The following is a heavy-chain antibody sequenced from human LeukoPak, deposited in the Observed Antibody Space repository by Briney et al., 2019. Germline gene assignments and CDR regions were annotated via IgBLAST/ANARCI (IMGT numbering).Heavy chain of an antibody. CDR1: GFTFSDYG. Sequence: PGGSLRLSCEASGFTFSDYGIHWVRQAPGKGLEWVAVIWYDGSNKYYADSVKGRFTISRDNSKKTLYLQMNSLRVEDTAVYYCVRASGSFDYWGQGTLVTVSS. D-gene: IGHD3-10*01. CDR2: IWYDGSNK. V-gene: IGHV3-33*01. CDR3: VRASGSFDY. J-gene: IGHJ4*02.